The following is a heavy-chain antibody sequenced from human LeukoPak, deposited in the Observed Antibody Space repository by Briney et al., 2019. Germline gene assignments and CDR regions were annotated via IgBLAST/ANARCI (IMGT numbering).Heavy chain of an antibody. CDR2: ISDSSAM. CDR3: ARDGGYSGFDADC. Sequence: TPGGSLRLSCAASGFTVSSNYMSWVRQAPGKGLEWVSYISDSSAMYYADSVRGRFTISRENDKNSLFLQMNSLRAEDTAVYYCARDGGYSGFDADCWGQGTLVTVSS. D-gene: IGHD5-12*01. V-gene: IGHV3-69-1*01. J-gene: IGHJ4*02. CDR1: GFTVSSNY.